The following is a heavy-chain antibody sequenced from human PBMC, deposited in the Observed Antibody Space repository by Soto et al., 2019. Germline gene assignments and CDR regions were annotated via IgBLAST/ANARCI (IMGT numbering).Heavy chain of an antibody. CDR2: ISGSGGST. D-gene: IGHD3-3*01. CDR3: AKDRGSYDFWSGYYFDY. V-gene: IGHV3-23*01. Sequence: GGSLRLSCAASGFTFSSYAMSWVRQAPGKGLEWVSAISGSGGSTYYADSVKGRFTISRDNSKNTLYLQMNSLSAEDTAVYYCAKDRGSYDFWSGYYFDYWGQGTLVTVSS. CDR1: GFTFSSYA. J-gene: IGHJ4*02.